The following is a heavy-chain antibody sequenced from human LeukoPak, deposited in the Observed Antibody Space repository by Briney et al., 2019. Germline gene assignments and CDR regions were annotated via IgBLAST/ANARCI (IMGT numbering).Heavy chain of an antibody. J-gene: IGHJ4*02. V-gene: IGHV3-30-3*01. Sequence: GGSLRLSCAASGFILSSYDMHWVRQPPGKGLEWLAVISREGSIKYHADSMRGRFTISRDNSHNTLYLQMNSLRVEDTAVYYCARHFTTGSIDHWGQGNLVTVSS. D-gene: IGHD3-9*01. CDR1: GFILSSYD. CDR2: ISREGSIK. CDR3: ARHFTTGSIDH.